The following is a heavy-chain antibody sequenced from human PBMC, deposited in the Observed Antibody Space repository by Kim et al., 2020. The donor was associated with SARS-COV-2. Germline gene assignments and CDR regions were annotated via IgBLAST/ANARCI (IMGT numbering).Heavy chain of an antibody. J-gene: IGHJ4*02. D-gene: IGHD3-3*01. Sequence: SVKGRFTITRDNSKNTLYLQMNSLRAEDTAVYYCARGDFWSGYFTGDFDYWGQGTLVTVSS. V-gene: IGHV3-30*01. CDR3: ARGDFWSGYFTGDFDY.